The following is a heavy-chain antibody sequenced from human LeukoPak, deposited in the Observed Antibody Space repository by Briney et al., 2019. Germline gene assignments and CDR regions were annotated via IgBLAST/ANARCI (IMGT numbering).Heavy chain of an antibody. V-gene: IGHV4-61*02. Sequence: SETLSLTCTVSGGSISSGTYYWRWIRQPAGKGLEWIGRIYTSGSTNYNPSLKSRVTISVDTSKNQFSLKLSSVTAADTAVYYCARDEGSYSSSSPPRFDPWGQGTLVTVSS. CDR2: IYTSGST. CDR3: ARDEGSYSSSSPPRFDP. D-gene: IGHD6-6*01. J-gene: IGHJ5*02. CDR1: GGSISSGTYY.